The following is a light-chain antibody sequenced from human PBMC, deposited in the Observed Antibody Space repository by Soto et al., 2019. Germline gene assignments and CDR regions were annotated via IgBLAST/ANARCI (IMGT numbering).Light chain of an antibody. CDR2: GAS. CDR3: QQYNTWPPRYT. Sequence: EIVMTQSPATLSVSPGGRATLSCRASQSVSSYLAWYQQRPGQPPRLLIYGASTRATGIPARFSGSGSGTEFSLTISSLQSEDFAVYSCQQYNTWPPRYTFGQGTKLQI. CDR1: QSVSSY. V-gene: IGKV3-15*01. J-gene: IGKJ2*01.